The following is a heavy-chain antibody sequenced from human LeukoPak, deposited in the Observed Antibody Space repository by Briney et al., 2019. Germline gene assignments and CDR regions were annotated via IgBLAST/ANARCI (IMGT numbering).Heavy chain of an antibody. D-gene: IGHD3-10*01. J-gene: IGHJ4*02. CDR2: INHSGST. V-gene: IGHV4-34*01. Sequence: SETLSLTCAVYGGSFSGYYWSWLRQPPGKGLEWIGEINHSGSTNYNPSLKSRVTISVDTSKNQFSLKLSSVTAADTAVYYCARGGEGNYGSGRRGPGIDYWGQGTLVTVSS. CDR1: GGSFSGYY. CDR3: ARGGEGNYGSGRRGPGIDY.